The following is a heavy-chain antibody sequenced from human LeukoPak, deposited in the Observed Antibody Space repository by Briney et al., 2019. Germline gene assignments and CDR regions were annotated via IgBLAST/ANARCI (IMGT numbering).Heavy chain of an antibody. J-gene: IGHJ6*02. V-gene: IGHV4-34*01. Sequence: SETLSLTCAVYGGSFSGYYWSWIRQPPGKGLEWIGEINHSGSTNYNPSLKSRVTISVDTSKNQFSLKLSSVTAADTAVYYCARVKIRRRGHLSYYYGMDVWGQGTTVTVSS. CDR1: GGSFSGYY. CDR3: ARVKIRRRGHLSYYYGMDV. CDR2: INHSGST.